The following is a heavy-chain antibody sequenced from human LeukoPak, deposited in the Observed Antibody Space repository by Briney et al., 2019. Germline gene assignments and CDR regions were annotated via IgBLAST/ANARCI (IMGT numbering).Heavy chain of an antibody. J-gene: IGHJ4*02. Sequence: GQSLRLSCAASGLTFSSYSMNWVRRAPGKGLEWISYISSSSTIYYADSVKGRFTISRDNAKNSLYLQMNSLRAEDTAVYYCARDRYWGQGTLVTVSS. CDR1: GLTFSSYS. CDR3: ARDRY. V-gene: IGHV3-48*01. CDR2: ISSSSTI.